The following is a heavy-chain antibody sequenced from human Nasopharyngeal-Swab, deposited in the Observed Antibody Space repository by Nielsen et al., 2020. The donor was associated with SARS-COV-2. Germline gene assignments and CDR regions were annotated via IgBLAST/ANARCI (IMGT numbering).Heavy chain of an antibody. J-gene: IGHJ4*02. CDR3: ARDRQDSSGYEPFDY. V-gene: IGHV1-2*02. Sequence: ASVKVSCKASGYTFTGYYMHWVRQAPGQGLEWMGWINPNSGGTNYAQKFQGRVTMTRDTSISTAYMELSRLRSDDTAVYYCARDRQDSSGYEPFDYWGQGTLVTVSS. D-gene: IGHD3-22*01. CDR1: GYTFTGYY. CDR2: INPNSGGT.